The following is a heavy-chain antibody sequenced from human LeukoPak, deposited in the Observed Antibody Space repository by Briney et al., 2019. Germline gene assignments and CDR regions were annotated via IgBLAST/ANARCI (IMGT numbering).Heavy chain of an antibody. CDR1: GGSISNYW. CDR3: ARVVYSGSWGYFDY. V-gene: IGHV4-59*01. Sequence: SETLSLTCTVSGGSISNYWWSWIRQPPGKGLEWIGYVFDSGGTNYNPSLKSRVTISVDTSKKQFSLKLSSVTAADTAVYYCARVVYSGSWGYFDYWGQGILVTVSS. CDR2: VFDSGGT. J-gene: IGHJ4*02. D-gene: IGHD3-10*01.